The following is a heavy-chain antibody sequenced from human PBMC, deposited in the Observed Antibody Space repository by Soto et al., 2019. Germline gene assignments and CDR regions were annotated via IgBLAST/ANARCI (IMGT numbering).Heavy chain of an antibody. V-gene: IGHV3-7*01. J-gene: IGHJ6*03. Sequence: GGSLRLSCAASGFTFSSYWMSWVRQAPGKGLEWVANIKQDGSEKYYVDSVKGRFTISRDNAKNLLYLQMNSLRAEDTAGYYCARVASKAFIRSHGSLAEQLDPYYYYYYYMDVWGKGTTVTVSS. CDR1: GFTFSSYW. CDR2: IKQDGSEK. D-gene: IGHD6-13*01. CDR3: ARVASKAFIRSHGSLAEQLDPYYYYYYYMDV.